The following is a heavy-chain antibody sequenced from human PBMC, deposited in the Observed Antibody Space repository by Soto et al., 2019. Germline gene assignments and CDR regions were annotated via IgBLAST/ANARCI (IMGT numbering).Heavy chain of an antibody. CDR1: GGSIRSGYFY. CDR3: ARDHSAGWFDP. V-gene: IGHV4-30-4*01. Sequence: QVQLPESGPGLVKPSQTLSLTCTVSGGSIRSGYFYWSRIRQPPGKGLEWIGYIYYSGSTYYNSSLKRRVIISIDTSKDQLSLKLSAVTGAETAVYYCARDHSAGWFDPWGQGTLVTVSS. J-gene: IGHJ5*02. CDR2: IYYSGST. D-gene: IGHD3-10*01.